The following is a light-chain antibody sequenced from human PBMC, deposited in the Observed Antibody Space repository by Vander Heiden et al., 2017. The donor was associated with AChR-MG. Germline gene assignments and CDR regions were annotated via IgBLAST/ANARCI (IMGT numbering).Light chain of an antibody. CDR1: RSISSY. CDR3: QQSDSNPIT. V-gene: IGKV1-39*01. J-gene: IGKJ3*01. CDR2: AAS. Sequence: DIPMTQSPSSLSASVGDRVTVTCRASRSISSYLNWYQQKPGKAPKLLIYAASTLQSGVPSRFSGSGSGTAFTLTISSLLPEDIATYYCQQSDSNPITFGRGTKVDMK.